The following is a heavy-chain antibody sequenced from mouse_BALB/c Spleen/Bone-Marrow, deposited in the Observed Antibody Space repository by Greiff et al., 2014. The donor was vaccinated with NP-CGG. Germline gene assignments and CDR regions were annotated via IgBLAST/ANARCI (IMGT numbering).Heavy chain of an antibody. J-gene: IGHJ1*01. CDR2: INPSNGRI. CDR1: GYTFTSYW. CDR3: ARKYYGSSYVWYFDV. D-gene: IGHD1-1*01. V-gene: IGHV1S81*02. Sequence: QVQLQQSGAELVKPGASVKLSCKASGYTFTSYWMQWVKQRPGQGLEWIGEINPSNGRINYNEKFKSKATLTVDKSSSTAYMQLSSLTSEDSAVYYCARKYYGSSYVWYFDVRGARTTVTVSS.